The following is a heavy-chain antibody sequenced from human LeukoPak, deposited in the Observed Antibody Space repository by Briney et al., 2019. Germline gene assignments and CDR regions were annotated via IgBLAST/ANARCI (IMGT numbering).Heavy chain of an antibody. J-gene: IGHJ4*02. CDR3: AIDRQYCSSTSCYPLLDY. CDR1: GGSISSGSYY. V-gene: IGHV4-61*02. CDR2: IYTSGST. Sequence: SETLSLTCTVSGGSISSGSYYWSWIRQPAGKGLEWIGRIYTSGSTNYNPSLKSRVTISVDTSKNQFSLKLSSVTAAGTAVYYCAIDRQYCSSTSCYPLLDYWGQGTLVTVSS. D-gene: IGHD2-2*01.